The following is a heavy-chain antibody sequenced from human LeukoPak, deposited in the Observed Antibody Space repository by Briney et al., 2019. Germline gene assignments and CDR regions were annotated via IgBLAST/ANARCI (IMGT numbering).Heavy chain of an antibody. V-gene: IGHV1-69*13. J-gene: IGHJ4*02. Sequence: ASVKVSCKASGGTFNSYAISWVRQAPGQGLEWMGGIIPIFGSANYAQKFQGRVTITADESTSTAYMELSSLRSEDTAVYYCASAPTPGIAAAGLFSWGQRTLVTVSS. CDR2: IIPIFGSA. CDR3: ASAPTPGIAAAGLFS. D-gene: IGHD6-13*01. CDR1: GGTFNSYA.